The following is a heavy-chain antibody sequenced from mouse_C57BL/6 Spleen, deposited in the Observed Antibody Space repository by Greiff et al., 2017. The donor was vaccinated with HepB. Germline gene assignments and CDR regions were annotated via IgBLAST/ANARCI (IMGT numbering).Heavy chain of an antibody. CDR1: GYTFTSYG. J-gene: IGHJ4*01. Sequence: QVQLQQSGAELARPGASVKLSCKASGYTFTSYGISWVKQRTGQGLEWIGEIYPRSGNTYYNEKFKGKATLTADKSPSTAYMELRSLTSEDSAVYFCERSAHYGSSPDAMDYWGQGTAVTVAS. CDR3: ERSAHYGSSPDAMDY. V-gene: IGHV1-81*01. D-gene: IGHD1-1*01. CDR2: IYPRSGNT.